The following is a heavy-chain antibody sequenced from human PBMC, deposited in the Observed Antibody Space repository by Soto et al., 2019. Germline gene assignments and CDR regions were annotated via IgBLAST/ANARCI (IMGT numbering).Heavy chain of an antibody. J-gene: IGHJ3*02. CDR2: IKQDGSEK. V-gene: IGHV3-7*03. D-gene: IGHD6-19*01. Sequence: GGSLRLSCAASGFTFSSYWMSWVRQAPGKGLEWVANIKQDGSEKYYVDSVKGRFTISRDNAKNSLYLQMNSLRAEDTAVYYCARYVAVAGLAFDIWGQGTMVTVSS. CDR1: GFTFSSYW. CDR3: ARYVAVAGLAFDI.